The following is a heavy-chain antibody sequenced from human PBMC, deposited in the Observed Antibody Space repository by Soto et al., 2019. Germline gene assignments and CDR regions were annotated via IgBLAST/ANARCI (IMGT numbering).Heavy chain of an antibody. CDR1: GYTFTSYY. J-gene: IGHJ6*03. CDR2: INPSGGST. D-gene: IGHD2-2*01. CDR3: ATARAIQVPAAMGNYYYYYYMDV. Sequence: ASVKVSCKASGYTFTSYYMHWVRQAPGQGLEWMGIINPSGGSTSYAQKFQGRVTMTEDPSTDTAYMELSRLRSYDKAVYYCATARAIQVPAAMGNYYYYYYMDVWGKGTTVTVSS. V-gene: IGHV1-46*01.